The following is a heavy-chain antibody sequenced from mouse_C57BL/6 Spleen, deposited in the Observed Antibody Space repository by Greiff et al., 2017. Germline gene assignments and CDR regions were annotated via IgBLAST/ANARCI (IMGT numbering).Heavy chain of an antibody. CDR3: AKRGIYSEGFAY. V-gene: IGHV2-3*01. J-gene: IGHJ3*01. D-gene: IGHD2-1*01. CDR1: GFSLTSYG. Sequence: VQLQQSGPGLVAPSQSLSITCTVSGFSLTSYGVSWVRQPPGKGLEWLGVIWGAGSTNYHSALISRLSISTDNYKSQVFLRLNSLQTDDTDTYYCAKRGIYSEGFAYWGQGTLVTVSA. CDR2: IWGAGST.